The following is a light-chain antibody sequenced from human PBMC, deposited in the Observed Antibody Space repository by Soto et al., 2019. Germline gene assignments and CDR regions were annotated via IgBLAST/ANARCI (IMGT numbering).Light chain of an antibody. Sequence: EIVLTQSLGTLSLSPGERATLSCRASQSVGDNYLAWFQQKPGQAPSLLIFAASRRASGIPDRFSGSGSGSDFALTISRLEPEDFAVYYCQQYGTSPWTFGQGTKVEIK. V-gene: IGKV3-20*01. CDR1: QSVGDNY. CDR3: QQYGTSPWT. CDR2: AAS. J-gene: IGKJ1*01.